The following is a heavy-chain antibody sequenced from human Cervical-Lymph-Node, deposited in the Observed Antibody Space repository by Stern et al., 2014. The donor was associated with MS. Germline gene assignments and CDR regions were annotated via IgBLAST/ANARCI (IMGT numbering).Heavy chain of an antibody. D-gene: IGHD3-10*01. CDR1: GYTFIDYY. CDR3: AKVSSGVRGDHFDF. Sequence: EVQLVQSGAEVKKPGATVKISCKISGYTFIDYYIYWVQQAPGKGFEWMGLVDPEDGETVYADKFQGRVTITADTSTDTAYMDLSSLRSEDTAIYFCAKVSSGVRGDHFDFWGQGTLVTVSS. V-gene: IGHV1-69-2*01. J-gene: IGHJ4*02. CDR2: VDPEDGET.